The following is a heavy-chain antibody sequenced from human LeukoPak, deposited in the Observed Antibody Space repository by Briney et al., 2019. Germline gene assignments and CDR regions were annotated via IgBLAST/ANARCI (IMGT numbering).Heavy chain of an antibody. V-gene: IGHV3-7*01. J-gene: IGHJ6*03. CDR1: GFTFSSYW. CDR2: IKQDGSEK. D-gene: IGHD1-26*01. Sequence: GGSLRLSCAASGFTFSSYWMSWVRQAPGKGLEWVANIKQDGSEKYYVGSVKGRFTISRDNAKNSLYLQMNSLRAEDTAVYYCARLEWELSSYYYYYYMDVWGKGTTVTVSS. CDR3: ARLEWELSSYYYYYYMDV.